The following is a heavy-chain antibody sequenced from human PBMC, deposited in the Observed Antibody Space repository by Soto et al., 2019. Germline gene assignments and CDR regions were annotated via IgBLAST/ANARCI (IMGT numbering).Heavy chain of an antibody. CDR3: ARHPERIAQIGWFDP. Sequence: GGSLRLSCAAAGFTVDSYSINWVRQAPGKGLEWVSYISSSSGSIFYADSVRGRFTISRDNAKNSLYLQMNSLRAEDTAVYYCARHPERIAQIGWFDPWGQGTLVTVSS. D-gene: IGHD6-13*01. CDR1: GFTVDSYS. V-gene: IGHV3-48*01. CDR2: ISSSSGSI. J-gene: IGHJ5*02.